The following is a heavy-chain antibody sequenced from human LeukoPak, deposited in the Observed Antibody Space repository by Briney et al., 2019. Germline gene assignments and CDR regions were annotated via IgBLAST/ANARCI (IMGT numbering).Heavy chain of an antibody. CDR3: TRNTAGARYFQR. CDR1: GSTFTSYD. J-gene: IGHJ1*01. CDR2: MNPNSGHT. D-gene: IGHD5-18*01. Sequence: ASVKVSCKASGSTFTSYDINWVRQATGQGLEWMGWMNPNSGHTGYAQKFQGRVTMTRNTSVSTAYMELSSLTSEDRAVYYCTRNTAGARYFQRWGQGTLVTVSS. V-gene: IGHV1-8*01.